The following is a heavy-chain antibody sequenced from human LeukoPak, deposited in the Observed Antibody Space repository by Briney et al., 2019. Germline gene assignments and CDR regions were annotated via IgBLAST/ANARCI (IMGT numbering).Heavy chain of an antibody. D-gene: IGHD3-9*01. J-gene: IGHJ4*02. Sequence: SETLSLTCTVSGGSVSSGSYYWSWIRQPPGKGLEWIGEINHSGSTNYNPSLKSRVTISVDTSKNQFSLKLSSVTAADTAVYYCARGHIEILRYFDWLPKPYYFDYWGQGTLVTVSS. CDR3: ARGHIEILRYFDWLPKPYYFDY. V-gene: IGHV4-39*07. CDR2: INHSGST. CDR1: GGSVSSGSYY.